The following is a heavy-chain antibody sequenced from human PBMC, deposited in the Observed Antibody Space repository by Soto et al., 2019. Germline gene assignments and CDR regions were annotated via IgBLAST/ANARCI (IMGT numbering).Heavy chain of an antibody. CDR3: ARHSGVFGVLLWFGELIGPLDY. V-gene: IGHV4-39*01. Sequence: PSETLSLTCTVSGGSISSGGYYWSWIRQHPGKGLEWIGYIYYSGSTYYNPSLKSRVTISVDTSKNQFSLKLSSVTAADTAVYYCARHSGVFGVLLWFGELIGPLDYWGQGTQVTVSS. CDR1: GGSISSGGYY. CDR2: IYYSGST. D-gene: IGHD3-10*01. J-gene: IGHJ4*02.